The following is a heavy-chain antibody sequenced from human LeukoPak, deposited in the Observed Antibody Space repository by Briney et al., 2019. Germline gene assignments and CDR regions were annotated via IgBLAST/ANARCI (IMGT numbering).Heavy chain of an antibody. Sequence: GGSLRLSCVASGFTFSGSAMHWVRQASGKGREWVGRIRSKANSYATAYAASVKGRFTISRDDSKNTAYLQMNSLKTEDTAVYYCTRPHLTMIENWGQGTLVTVSS. V-gene: IGHV3-73*01. CDR1: GFTFSGSA. D-gene: IGHD3-22*01. J-gene: IGHJ4*02. CDR2: IRSKANSYAT. CDR3: TRPHLTMIEN.